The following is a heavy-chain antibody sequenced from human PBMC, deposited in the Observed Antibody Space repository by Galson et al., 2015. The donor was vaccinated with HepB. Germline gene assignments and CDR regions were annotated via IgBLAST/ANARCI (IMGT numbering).Heavy chain of an antibody. V-gene: IGHV3-11*04. J-gene: IGHJ6*02. CDR3: ARNSIAAAGTEDLATYYYYYGMDV. Sequence: LRLSCAASGSTFSDYYMSWIRQAPGKGLEWVSYISSSGSTIYYADSVKGRFTISRDNSKNTLYLQMNSLRAEDTAVYYCARNSIAAAGTEDLATYYYYYGMDVWGQGTTVTVSS. D-gene: IGHD6-13*01. CDR2: ISSSGSTI. CDR1: GSTFSDYY.